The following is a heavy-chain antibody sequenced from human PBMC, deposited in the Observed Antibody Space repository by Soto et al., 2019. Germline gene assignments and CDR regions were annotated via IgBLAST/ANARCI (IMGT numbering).Heavy chain of an antibody. Sequence: QAQLVQSGAEVRKPGSSVRVSCKSSGGRFNTYVITWVRQAPGQGLEWMGGIIPVYRKTMYAQHFADRDTITADESASTVYMEVRSLRSEDTAVYYCARGDSRGYYMDVWGQGTTVTVSS. J-gene: IGHJ6*03. D-gene: IGHD4-4*01. CDR2: IIPVYRKT. CDR3: ARGDSRGYYMDV. V-gene: IGHV1-69*12. CDR1: GGRFNTYV.